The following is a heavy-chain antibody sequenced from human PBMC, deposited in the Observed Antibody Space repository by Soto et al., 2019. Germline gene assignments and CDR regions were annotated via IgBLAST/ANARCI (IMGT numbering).Heavy chain of an antibody. V-gene: IGHV4-4*07. Sequence: SENLSLTCTVYGGSIINCYCSWIRQPAGKGLEWIGRIYTSGNTNYNPSLKGRVTMSVDMSKNQFSLKLSSVAAADTAVYYCARDDNGDNGRAFDPWGQETLVTVSS. CDR2: IYTSGNT. D-gene: IGHD4-17*01. CDR3: ARDDNGDNGRAFDP. J-gene: IGHJ5*02. CDR1: GGSIINCY.